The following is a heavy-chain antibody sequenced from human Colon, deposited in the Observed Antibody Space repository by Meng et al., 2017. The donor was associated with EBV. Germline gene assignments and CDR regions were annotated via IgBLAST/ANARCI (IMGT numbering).Heavy chain of an antibody. D-gene: IGHD4-17*01. CDR2: VYYSGST. J-gene: IGHJ4*02. V-gene: IGHV4-61*03. Sequence: VQGPVRLRPSATLSVTCTCSGGSGRRVSYYWHWKRQRSGKRLEWIGYVYYSGSTKYNPSLKRRVTISVDTSKNHFSLTLTTVTAADTAVYYCARDPYGATDFWGQGTLVTVSS. CDR3: ARDPYGATDF. CDR1: GGSGRRVSYY.